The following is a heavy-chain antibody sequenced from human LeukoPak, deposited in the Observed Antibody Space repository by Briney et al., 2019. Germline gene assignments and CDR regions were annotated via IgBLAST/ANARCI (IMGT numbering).Heavy chain of an antibody. Sequence: PGGSLRLSCAASGFTVSSNYMSWVRQAPGKGLEWVSVIYSGGSTYYADSVKGRFTISRDNSKNTLYLQMNSLRAEDTAVYYCARQKGQLALLFDPWGQGTLVTVSS. J-gene: IGHJ5*02. CDR1: GFTVSSNY. V-gene: IGHV3-53*01. D-gene: IGHD6-6*01. CDR3: ARQKGQLALLFDP. CDR2: IYSGGST.